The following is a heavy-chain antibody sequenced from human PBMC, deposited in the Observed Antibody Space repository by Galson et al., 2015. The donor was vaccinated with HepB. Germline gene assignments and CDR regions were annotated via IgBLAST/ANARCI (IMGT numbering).Heavy chain of an antibody. Sequence: SLRLSCAASGFTFSSFGMHWVRQAPGKGLEWVTVISHDGDYQYYADSVKGRFTISRDNSKNTLFLQMNSLRPEDTALYYCAKDRGGLRWYETDSFDIWGQGTMVTVSS. CDR2: ISHDGDYQ. V-gene: IGHV3-30*18. J-gene: IGHJ3*02. CDR3: AKDRGGLRWYETDSFDI. CDR1: GFTFSSFG. D-gene: IGHD4-23*01.